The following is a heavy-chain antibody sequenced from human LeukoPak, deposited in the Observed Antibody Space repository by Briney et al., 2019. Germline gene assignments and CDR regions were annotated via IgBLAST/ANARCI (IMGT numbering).Heavy chain of an antibody. CDR1: GYTFTSYG. V-gene: IGHV1-18*01. J-gene: IGHJ4*02. CDR3: ARGLRYYYDSSGYYYWNYFDY. Sequence: ASVKVSFKASGYTFTSYGISWVRQAPGQGLEWMGWISAYNGNTNYAQKLQGRVTMTTDTATSTAYMELRSLRSDDTAVYYCARGLRYYYDSSGYYYWNYFDYWGQGTLVTVSS. D-gene: IGHD3-22*01. CDR2: ISAYNGNT.